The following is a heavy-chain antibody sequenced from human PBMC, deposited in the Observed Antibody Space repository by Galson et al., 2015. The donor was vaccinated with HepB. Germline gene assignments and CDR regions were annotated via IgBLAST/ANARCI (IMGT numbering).Heavy chain of an antibody. J-gene: IGHJ5*02. Sequence: SVKVSCKASGYTFTSYAMHWVRQAPGQGLEWMGRINPNSGGTNYAQKFKGRVTMTRDTSISTAYMELSRLRSDDTAVYYCARAKEGIVGATRWFDPWGQGTLVTVSS. CDR1: GYTFTSYA. CDR2: INPNSGGT. D-gene: IGHD1-26*01. V-gene: IGHV1-2*06. CDR3: ARAKEGIVGATRWFDP.